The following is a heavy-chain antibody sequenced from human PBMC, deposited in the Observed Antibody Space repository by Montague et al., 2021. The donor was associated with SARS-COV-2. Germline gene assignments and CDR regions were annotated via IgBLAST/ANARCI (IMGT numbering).Heavy chain of an antibody. V-gene: IGHV4-39*01. CDR3: ARFPTSYYYDSKAAPATPDAFDI. J-gene: IGHJ3*02. D-gene: IGHD3-22*01. CDR2: IYYSGST. CDR1: GGSISSSSYC. Sequence: SETLSLTCTVSGGSISSSSYCWGWIRQPPGKGLEWIGSIYYSGSTYYNPSLKSRVTISVDTSKNQSSLKLSSVTAADTAVYYCARFPTSYYYDSKAAPATPDAFDIWGQGTMVTVSS.